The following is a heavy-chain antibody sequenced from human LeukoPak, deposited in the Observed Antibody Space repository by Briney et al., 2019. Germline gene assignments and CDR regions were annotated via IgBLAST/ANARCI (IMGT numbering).Heavy chain of an antibody. D-gene: IGHD2-2*01. CDR1: GGSISSSSYY. Sequence: SETLSLTCTVSGGSISSSSYYWGWIRQPAGKGLEWIGRIYTSGSTNYNPSLKSRVTMSVDTSKNQFSLKLSSVTAADTAVYYCARDRTGVVPAAASYYYYYYMDVWGKGTTVTISS. CDR3: ARDRTGVVPAAASYYYYYYMDV. J-gene: IGHJ6*03. CDR2: IYTSGST. V-gene: IGHV4-61*02.